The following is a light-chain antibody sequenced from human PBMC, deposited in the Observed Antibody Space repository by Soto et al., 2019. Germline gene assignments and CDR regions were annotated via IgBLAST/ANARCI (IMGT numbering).Light chain of an antibody. CDR3: EDYNYWPPWT. J-gene: IGKJ1*01. Sequence: ILMTQSPATLSVSPGERATLSCRASQSASNNLAWYQQKPGQAPSLIIYDAPTRAAGIPATFGGTGSGTEFTPTICGPQSEGVADYYCEDYNYWPPWTGGQGTKVVIK. CDR1: QSASNN. V-gene: IGKV3-15*01. CDR2: DAP.